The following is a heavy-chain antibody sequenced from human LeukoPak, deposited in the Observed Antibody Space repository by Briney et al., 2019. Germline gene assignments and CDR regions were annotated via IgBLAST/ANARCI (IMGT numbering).Heavy chain of an antibody. V-gene: IGHV3-48*04. CDR2: ISSSSSTI. D-gene: IGHD6-19*01. J-gene: IGHJ6*02. CDR3: ARVQDSSGWYGDYYYYYGMDV. Sequence: PGGSLRLSCAASGFTFSSYSMNWVRQAPGKGLEWVSYISSSSSTIYYADSVKGRFTISRDNAKNSLYLQMNSLRAEDTAVYYCARVQDSSGWYGDYYYYYGMDVWGQGTTVTVSS. CDR1: GFTFSSYS.